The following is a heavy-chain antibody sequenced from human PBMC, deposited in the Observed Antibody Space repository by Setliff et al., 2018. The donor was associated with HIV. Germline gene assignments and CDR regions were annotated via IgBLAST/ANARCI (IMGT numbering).Heavy chain of an antibody. Sequence: QPGGSLRLSCTASGFTFGDYAMSWVRQAPGKGLEWVGFIRSKAYGGTTEYAASVKGRFTISRDDSKSIAYLQMSSLKIEDTAVYYCSRDHRFVDRYPDWWGQGTLVTVSS. J-gene: IGHJ4*02. CDR2: IRSKAYGGTT. CDR1: GFTFGDYA. V-gene: IGHV3-49*04. CDR3: SRDHRFVDRYPDW. D-gene: IGHD3-9*01.